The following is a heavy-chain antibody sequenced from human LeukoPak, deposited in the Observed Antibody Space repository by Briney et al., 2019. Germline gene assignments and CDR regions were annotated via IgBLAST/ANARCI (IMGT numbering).Heavy chain of an antibody. D-gene: IGHD4-17*01. CDR1: GYSFTNYW. Sequence: GESLKISCQGSGYSFTNYWIAWVRQMPGKGLEWMGIIYPGDSATTYSPSFQGQVTISADKSISTAYLQWSSLKASDTAMYYCARQRDTVTRFDCWGQGTLVTVSS. J-gene: IGHJ4*02. CDR2: IYPGDSAT. V-gene: IGHV5-51*01. CDR3: ARQRDTVTRFDC.